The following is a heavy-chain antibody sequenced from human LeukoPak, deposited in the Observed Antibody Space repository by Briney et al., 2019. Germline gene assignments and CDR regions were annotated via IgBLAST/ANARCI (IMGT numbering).Heavy chain of an antibody. Sequence: PGESLKISCKGSGNSFASYWIGWVRQMPGNGLEWMGIIYPDDSDTRYSPSFQGQVTITADKSISTAYLQWNSLKASDTAMYFCARRIAGSGSDYWGQGTLVTVSS. CDR3: ARRIAGSGSDY. CDR2: IYPDDSDT. CDR1: GNSFASYW. V-gene: IGHV5-51*01. J-gene: IGHJ4*02. D-gene: IGHD6-13*01.